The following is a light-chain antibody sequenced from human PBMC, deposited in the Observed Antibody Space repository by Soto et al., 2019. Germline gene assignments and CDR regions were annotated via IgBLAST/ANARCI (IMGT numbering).Light chain of an antibody. J-gene: IGLJ2*01. CDR2: DVS. Sequence: QSVLTQPRSVSGSPGQSVTISCTGTSSDVGGYNYVSWYQQHPGKAPKLMIYDVSKRPSGVPDRFSGSKSGNTASLTISGLQAEDEAEYYCCSYAGSYTFEGVFGGGTKVTVL. V-gene: IGLV2-11*01. CDR1: SSDVGGYNY. CDR3: CSYAGSYTFEGV.